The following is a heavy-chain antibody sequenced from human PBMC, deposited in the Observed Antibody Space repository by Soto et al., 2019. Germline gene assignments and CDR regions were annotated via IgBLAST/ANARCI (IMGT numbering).Heavy chain of an antibody. Sequence: PSQTLSLTCALSVDSVSRNSAACNWSRQSPSRGLECMVRTYYRSKWYNDYAVSVKSRITINPDASKNQFSLQLNSVTHEDTAVYYCARVMAYYDFWSGFTSYYYYGMDVRGQGTTVTVSS. CDR1: VDSVSRNSAA. J-gene: IGHJ6*02. V-gene: IGHV6-1*01. CDR2: TYYRSKWYN. D-gene: IGHD3-3*01. CDR3: ARVMAYYDFWSGFTSYYYYGMDV.